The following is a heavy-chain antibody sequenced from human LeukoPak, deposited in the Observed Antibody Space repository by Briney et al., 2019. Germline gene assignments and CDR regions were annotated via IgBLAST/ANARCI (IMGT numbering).Heavy chain of an antibody. J-gene: IGHJ4*02. CDR3: ARSGQHLFDF. Sequence: PGGSLRLSCAASGFTFSSYGMHWVRQAPGKGLEWVAVISYDGTNKYYADSVKGRFTISRDNSKNTLYLQMHSLRGEDTAIYYCARSGQHLFDFWGQGTLVTVSS. CDR1: GFTFSSYG. D-gene: IGHD6-13*01. V-gene: IGHV3-30*03. CDR2: ISYDGTNK.